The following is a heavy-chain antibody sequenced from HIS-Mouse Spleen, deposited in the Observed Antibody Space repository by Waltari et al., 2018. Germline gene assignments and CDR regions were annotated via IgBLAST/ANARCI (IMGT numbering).Heavy chain of an antibody. V-gene: IGHV1-2*02. CDR3: ARDSASLTHYGSGSYPYWYFDL. CDR1: GYTFTGYY. J-gene: IGHJ2*01. D-gene: IGHD3-10*01. CDR2: INPNSGGT. Sequence: QVQLVQSGAEVKKPGASVKVSCKASGYTFTGYYMHWVRQAPGQGLEWMGWINPNSGGTNYAQKFQGRVTMTRDTSISTAYMELSRLRSDDTAVYYCARDSASLTHYGSGSYPYWYFDLWGRGTLVTVSS.